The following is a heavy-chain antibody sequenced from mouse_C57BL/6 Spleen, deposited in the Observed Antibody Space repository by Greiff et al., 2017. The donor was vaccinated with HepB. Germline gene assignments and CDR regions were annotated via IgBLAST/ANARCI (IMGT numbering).Heavy chain of an antibody. V-gene: IGHV5-6*01. CDR2: ISSGGSYT. CDR3: ASTMAFAY. J-gene: IGHJ3*01. D-gene: IGHD2-1*01. CDR1: GFTFSSYG. Sequence: EVQLQQSGGDLVKPGGSLKLSCAASGFTFSSYGMSWVRQTPDKRLEWVATISSGGSYTYYPDSVKGRFTISRDNAKNTLYLQMSSLKSEDTAMYYCASTMAFAYWGQGTLVTVSA.